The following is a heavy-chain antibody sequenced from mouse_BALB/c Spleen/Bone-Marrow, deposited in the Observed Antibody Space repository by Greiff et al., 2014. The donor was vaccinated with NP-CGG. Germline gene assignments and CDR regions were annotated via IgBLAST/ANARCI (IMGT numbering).Heavy chain of an antibody. Sequence: VQLQESGPELVKPGASVKISCKASGYSFTGYYMHWVKQSHVKSLEWIGRINPYNGAASYNQNFKDKASLTVDKSSSTAYMELHSLTSEDSAVYYCARGYGKYDYWYFDVRGAGTRVTVAS. J-gene: IGHJ1*01. CDR3: ARGYGKYDYWYFDV. V-gene: IGHV1-31*01. CDR1: GYSFTGYY. CDR2: INPYNGAA. D-gene: IGHD2-1*01.